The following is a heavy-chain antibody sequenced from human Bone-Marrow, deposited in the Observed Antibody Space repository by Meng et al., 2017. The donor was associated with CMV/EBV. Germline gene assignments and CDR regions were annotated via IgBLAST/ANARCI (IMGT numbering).Heavy chain of an antibody. V-gene: IGHV1-2*02. CDR2: INPNSGGT. D-gene: IGHD2-2*01. Sequence: ASVKVSCKASGYTFTGYYMHWVRQAPGQGLEWMGWINPNSGGTNYAQKFQGRVTMTRDTSISTAYMELSRLRTDDTAVYYCARGGCSSTSCSPEWFDPWGQGTLVTVSS. CDR1: GYTFTGYY. J-gene: IGHJ5*02. CDR3: ARGGCSSTSCSPEWFDP.